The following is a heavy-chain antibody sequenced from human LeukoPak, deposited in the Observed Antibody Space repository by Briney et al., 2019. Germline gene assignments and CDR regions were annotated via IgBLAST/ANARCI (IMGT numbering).Heavy chain of an antibody. V-gene: IGHV3-23*01. CDR2: ISGSGDGT. D-gene: IGHD4-17*01. J-gene: IGHJ4*02. CDR3: AKNGTTTVTKYHDS. Sequence: GGSLRLSCAASGFTFSNYAMSWVRQAPGKGLEWVSAISGSGDGTSYADSVKGRFTISRDNSKNTLYLQMSSLRAEDTAIYYCAKNGTTTVTKYHDSWGQGTLVTVSS. CDR1: GFTFSNYA.